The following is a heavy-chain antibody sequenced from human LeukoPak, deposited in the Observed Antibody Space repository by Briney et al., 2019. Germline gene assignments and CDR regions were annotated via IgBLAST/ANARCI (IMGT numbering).Heavy chain of an antibody. CDR1: GFTLGTYW. Sequence: PGGSLRLSCAASGFTLGTYWMHWVRQAPGKGLVWAARINSDGTKISYADSVKGRFSISSDHANNTVYLQMNSLRVEDTAVYYCARGVIFVWGVYYFDSWGQGTLVTVSS. CDR2: INSDGTKI. J-gene: IGHJ4*02. CDR3: ARGVIFVWGVYYFDS. V-gene: IGHV3-74*01. D-gene: IGHD3-10*02.